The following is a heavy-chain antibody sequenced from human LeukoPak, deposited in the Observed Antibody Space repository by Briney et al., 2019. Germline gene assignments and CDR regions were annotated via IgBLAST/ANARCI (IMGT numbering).Heavy chain of an antibody. CDR1: GGSISSYY. J-gene: IGHJ3*02. D-gene: IGHD6-19*01. CDR2: IYTSGST. CDR3: ARDFHQGGWYGAAYPPRIPGDAFDI. Sequence: SETLSLTCTVSGGSISSYYWSWIRQPAGKGLEWIGRIYTSGSTNYNPSLKSRVTISVDKSKSQFSLKLSSVTAADTAVYYCARDFHQGGWYGAAYPPRIPGDAFDIWGQGTMVTVSS. V-gene: IGHV4-4*07.